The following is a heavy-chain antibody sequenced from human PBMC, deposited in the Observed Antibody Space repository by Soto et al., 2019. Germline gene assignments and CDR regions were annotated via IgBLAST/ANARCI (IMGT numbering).Heavy chain of an antibody. CDR1: GFTVSSNY. CDR2: IYSGGST. Sequence: EVQLVETGGGLIQPGGSLRLSCAPSGFTVSSNYMSWVRQAPGKGLEWVSVIYSGGSTYYADSVKGRFTISRDNSKNTLYLQMNSLRAEDTAVYYCARGYYDSSGYYYNWYFDLWGRGTLVTVSS. CDR3: ARGYYDSSGYYYNWYFDL. J-gene: IGHJ2*01. V-gene: IGHV3-53*02. D-gene: IGHD3-22*01.